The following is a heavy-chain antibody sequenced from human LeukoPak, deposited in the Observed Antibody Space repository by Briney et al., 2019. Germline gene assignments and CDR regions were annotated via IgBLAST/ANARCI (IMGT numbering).Heavy chain of an antibody. CDR1: GFTFDDYA. CDR2: ISWNSGSI. V-gene: IGHV3-9*01. D-gene: IGHD6-19*01. Sequence: GGSLRLSCAASGFTFDDYAMHWVRQAPGKGLEWVSGISWNSGSIGYADSVKGRFTISRDNAKNSLYLQMNSLRAEDTALYYCAKDRGAVAEHIDYWGQGTLVTVSS. CDR3: AKDRGAVAEHIDY. J-gene: IGHJ4*02.